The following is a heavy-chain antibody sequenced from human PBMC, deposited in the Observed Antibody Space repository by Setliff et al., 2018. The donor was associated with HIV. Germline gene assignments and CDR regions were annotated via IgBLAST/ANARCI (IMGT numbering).Heavy chain of an antibody. CDR1: GGTFSSYA. Sequence: ASVKVSCKASGGTFSSYAISWVRQAPGQGLEWMGIINANGGGTSYAQKFQGRVTITRDTSTNTVYMEMRSLRSDDTAVYFCARLGSGWSDSYYYAMDIWGQGTTVTVSS. J-gene: IGHJ6*02. CDR3: ARLGSGWSDSYYYAMDI. CDR2: INANGGGT. V-gene: IGHV1-46*01. D-gene: IGHD6-19*01.